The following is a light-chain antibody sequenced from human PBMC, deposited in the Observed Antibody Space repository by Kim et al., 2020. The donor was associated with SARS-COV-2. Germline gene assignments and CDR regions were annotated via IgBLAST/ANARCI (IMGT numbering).Light chain of an antibody. Sequence: APGERATLSCRASQTINNRLVWYQQKPGQAPRLLIYDANTRATGVPARFIGSGSETDFTLTIGSLQSEDFAVYYCQQSNDWPPLTFGQGTKVDIK. J-gene: IGKJ1*01. CDR1: QTINNR. CDR3: QQSNDWPPLT. CDR2: DAN. V-gene: IGKV3-15*01.